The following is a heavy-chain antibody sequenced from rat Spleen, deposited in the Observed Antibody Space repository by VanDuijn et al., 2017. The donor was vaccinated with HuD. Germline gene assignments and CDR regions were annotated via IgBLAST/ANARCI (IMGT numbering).Heavy chain of an antibody. J-gene: IGHJ1*01. CDR3: ARHPQLGAYWYFDF. CDR1: GFTFRDYA. CDR2: ILYDTTNT. V-gene: IGHV5-17*01. D-gene: IGHD5-1*01. Sequence: EVQLVESGGGFVQPGRSLKFSCVASGFTFRDYAIAWVRQAPEKGRGWVATILYDTTNTYYRDSVRGRFTIPRDNAKNTLYLQMDSLRSEDTATYYCARHPQLGAYWYFDFWGPGTMVTVSS.